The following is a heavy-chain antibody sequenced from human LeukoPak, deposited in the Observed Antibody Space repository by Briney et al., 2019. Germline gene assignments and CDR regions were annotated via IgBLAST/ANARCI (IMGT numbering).Heavy chain of an antibody. CDR1: GFTFSDYY. D-gene: IGHD5-24*01. CDR3: ARDHGGMADDLVVVFDY. V-gene: IGHV3-11*01. Sequence: GGSLRLSCAASGFTFSDYYMSWIRQAPGKGLEWDSYISSSGSTIYYADSVKGRFTISRDNAKNSLYLQMNSLRAEDTAVYYCARDHGGMADDLVVVFDYWGQGTLVTVSS. CDR2: ISSSGSTI. J-gene: IGHJ4*02.